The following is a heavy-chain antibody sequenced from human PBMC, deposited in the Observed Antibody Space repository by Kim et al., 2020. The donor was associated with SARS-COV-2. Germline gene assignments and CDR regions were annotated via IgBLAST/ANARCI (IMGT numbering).Heavy chain of an antibody. Sequence: SETLSLTCAVYGGSFSGYYWSWIRQPPGKGLEWIGEINHSGSTNYNPSLKSRVTISVDTSKNQFSLKLSSVTAADTAVYYCARVGSGSYYSFYFDYWGQG. CDR2: INHSGST. CDR3: ARVGSGSYYSFYFDY. D-gene: IGHD3-10*01. V-gene: IGHV4-34*01. CDR1: GGSFSGYY. J-gene: IGHJ4*02.